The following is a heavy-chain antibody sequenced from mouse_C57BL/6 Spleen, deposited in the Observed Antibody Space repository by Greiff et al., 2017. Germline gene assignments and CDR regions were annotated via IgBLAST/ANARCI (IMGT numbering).Heavy chain of an antibody. J-gene: IGHJ3*01. CDR3: ANYDCDAVPAC. Sequence: EVMLVESGGGLVKPGGSLKLSCAASGFTFSDYGMHWVRQAPEKGLEWVAYISSGSSNIKYTDTVKGRLTISRDNATTTRCLQMTSLRSEDTAICYCANYDCDAVPACWGQGTLVTVSA. V-gene: IGHV5-17*01. CDR1: GFTFSDYG. D-gene: IGHD2-4*01. CDR2: ISSGSSNI.